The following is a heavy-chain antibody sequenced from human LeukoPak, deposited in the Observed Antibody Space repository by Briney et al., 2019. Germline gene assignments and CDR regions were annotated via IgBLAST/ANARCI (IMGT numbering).Heavy chain of an antibody. V-gene: IGHV3-30*04. J-gene: IGHJ5*02. CDR2: ISDDGKKK. CDR3: ARAAAETGAFRDNWFDP. Sequence: GSLILSCVGSGFTFSRYDVHWVREAPGKGLGWVAVISDDGKKKIYAVSEKGRFTISRDNSKNKLYLQMDSLRAEDTALYYCARAAAETGAFRDNWFDPWGQGTLVTVSS. D-gene: IGHD2-8*02. CDR1: GFTFSRYD.